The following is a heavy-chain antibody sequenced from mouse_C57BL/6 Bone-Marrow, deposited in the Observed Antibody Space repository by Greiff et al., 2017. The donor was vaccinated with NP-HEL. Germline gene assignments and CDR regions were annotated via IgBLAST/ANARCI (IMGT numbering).Heavy chain of an antibody. CDR3: ARDRYYYGSSCYFDY. CDR2: ISDGGSYT. J-gene: IGHJ2*01. D-gene: IGHD1-1*01. Sequence: EVNLVESGGGLVKPGGSLKLSCAASGFTFSSYAMSWVRQTPEKRLEWVATISDGGSYTYYPDNVKGRFTISRDNAKNNLYLQMSHLKSEDTAMYYCARDRYYYGSSCYFDYWGQGTTLTVSS. CDR1: GFTFSSYA. V-gene: IGHV5-4*01.